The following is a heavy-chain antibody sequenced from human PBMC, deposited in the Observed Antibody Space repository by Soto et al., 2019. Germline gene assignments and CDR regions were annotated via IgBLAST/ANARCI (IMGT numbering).Heavy chain of an antibody. CDR3: AREFYTTKYYYYGMDV. V-gene: IGHV1-18*04. J-gene: IGHJ6*02. CDR2: IGVYNNNR. D-gene: IGHD3-16*01. CDR1: GYTFTSYG. Sequence: GASVKVSCKASGYTFTSYGISWVRQAPGQGLEWMGWIGVYNNNRNYAQKLQGRVTMTTDTSTSTAYMELRSLRSDDTAVYYCAREFYTTKYYYYGMDVWGQGTTVTVSS.